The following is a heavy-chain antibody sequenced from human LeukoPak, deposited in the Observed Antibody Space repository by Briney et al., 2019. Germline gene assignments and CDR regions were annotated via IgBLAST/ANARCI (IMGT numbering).Heavy chain of an antibody. CDR1: EFTFSSYA. J-gene: IGHJ4*02. Sequence: PGGSLRLSCAVSEFTFSSYAMSWVRQAPGKGLEWVSTISSGGASTYYADSVKGRFTISRDNAKNTMYLQMNTLRAEDTALYYCAKDRPMYISTSYDYWGQGALVTVSS. CDR2: ISSGGAST. CDR3: AKDRPMYISTSYDY. D-gene: IGHD6-13*01. V-gene: IGHV3-23*01.